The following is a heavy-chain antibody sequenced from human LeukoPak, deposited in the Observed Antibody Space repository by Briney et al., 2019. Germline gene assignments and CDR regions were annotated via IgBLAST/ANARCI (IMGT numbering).Heavy chain of an antibody. CDR3: ARDGPPFDS. V-gene: IGHV3-7*03. D-gene: IGHD3/OR15-3a*01. CDR2: IKQDGSEK. CDR1: GYRFSAYW. J-gene: IGHJ4*02. Sequence: GGSLRLACAASGYRFSAYWMSWVRQAPGRGLEWVPNIKQDGSEKHYGHAERGRFTISRDNAKNSVYLQMNSLRAEDTAVYYCARDGPPFDSWGQGTLVTVPS.